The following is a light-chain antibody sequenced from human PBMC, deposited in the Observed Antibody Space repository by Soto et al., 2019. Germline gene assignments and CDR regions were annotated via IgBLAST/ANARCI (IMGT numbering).Light chain of an antibody. CDR2: EVS. Sequence: QSALTQPASVSGSPGQSITISCTGTSSDVGGYNYVSWYQHHPGKAPKLIIYEVSNRPSGVSNRFSGSKSGNTASLTISGLQAEDEADYYCSSYTSDSSVYVLGTGTKVTVL. CDR1: SSDVGGYNY. V-gene: IGLV2-14*01. CDR3: SSYTSDSSVYV. J-gene: IGLJ1*01.